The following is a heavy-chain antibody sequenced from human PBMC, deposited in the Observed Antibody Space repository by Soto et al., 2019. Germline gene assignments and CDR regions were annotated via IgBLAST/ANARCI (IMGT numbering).Heavy chain of an antibody. Sequence: PGGSLRLSCAASGFTFSSYAMHWVRQAPGKGLEWVAVISYDGSNKYYADSVKGRFTISRDNSKNTLYLQMNSLRAEDTAVYYCARVISGRGYSYGAYYYYGMDVWGQGTTVTVSS. D-gene: IGHD5-18*01. J-gene: IGHJ6*02. CDR2: ISYDGSNK. V-gene: IGHV3-30-3*01. CDR1: GFTFSSYA. CDR3: ARVISGRGYSYGAYYYYGMDV.